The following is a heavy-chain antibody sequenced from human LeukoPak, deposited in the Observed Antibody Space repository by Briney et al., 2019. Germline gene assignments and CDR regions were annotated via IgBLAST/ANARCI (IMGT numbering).Heavy chain of an antibody. CDR1: GFTFSTYW. CDR2: TTSDGSTA. V-gene: IGHV3-74*01. D-gene: IGHD3-10*01. CDR3: ARGPRGGTLDF. Sequence: GGSLRLSCAASGFTFSTYWMYWVRQAPGKGLVWVSRTTSDGSTATYADSVKGRFTITRDNAKNTLYLQMNSLSAEDTAVYYCARGPRGGTLDFWGQGTLVTVSS. J-gene: IGHJ4*02.